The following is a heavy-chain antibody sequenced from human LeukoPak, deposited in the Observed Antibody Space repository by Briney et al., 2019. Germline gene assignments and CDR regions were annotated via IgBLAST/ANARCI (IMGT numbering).Heavy chain of an antibody. CDR2: INWDGGST. D-gene: IGHD4-11*01. CDR1: GFTLDDYG. Sequence: GGSLRLSCAASGFTLDDYGMSWVRQAPGKGLEWVSGINWDGGSTGYADSVKGRFTISRDNAKNSLYLQMNSLRAEDTALYYCARVVRQTNYYYYYMDVWGKGTTVTVSS. CDR3: ARVVRQTNYYYYYMDV. V-gene: IGHV3-20*04. J-gene: IGHJ6*03.